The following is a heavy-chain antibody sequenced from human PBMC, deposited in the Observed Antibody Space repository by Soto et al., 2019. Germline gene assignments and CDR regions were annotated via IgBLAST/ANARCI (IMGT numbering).Heavy chain of an antibody. Sequence: SVKVSCKASGYTFTSYGISWVRQAPGQGLEWMGWIIPILGIANYAQKFQGRVTITADKSTSTAYMELSSLRSEDTAVYYCARDSATPFDYWGQGTLVTVSS. D-gene: IGHD2-15*01. J-gene: IGHJ4*02. V-gene: IGHV1-69*10. CDR1: GYTFTSYG. CDR2: IIPILGIA. CDR3: ARDSATPFDY.